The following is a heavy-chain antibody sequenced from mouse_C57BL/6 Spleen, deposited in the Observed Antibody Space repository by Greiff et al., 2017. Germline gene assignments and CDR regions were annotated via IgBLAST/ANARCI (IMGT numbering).Heavy chain of an antibody. J-gene: IGHJ3*01. CDR2: IYPGDGDT. CDR3: AGSISGWCAY. Sequence: QVQLQQSGAELVKPGASVKLSCTASGFDFSSSWMHWVKQRPGKGLEWIGRIYPGDGDTNYNGKFKGKATITADKSSSTAYMQLSSLTSEDSAVYFCAGSISGWCAYWGQGTLVTVSA. D-gene: IGHD1-1*01. CDR1: GFDFSSSW. V-gene: IGHV1-82*01.